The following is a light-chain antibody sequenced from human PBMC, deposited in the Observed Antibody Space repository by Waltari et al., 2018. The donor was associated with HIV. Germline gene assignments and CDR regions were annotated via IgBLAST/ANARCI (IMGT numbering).Light chain of an antibody. CDR2: GNN. CDR1: SSNIGSYP. V-gene: IGLV1-44*01. Sequence: QSVLTQSPSASGTPGQRVTISCSGGSSNIGSYPVSWYQQFPGTAPKRLLYGNNQRPSGVPDRFAGSKSCTSDSLAIIGLQSEEESDYYWATWDDSLNRPVFGGGTKLTVL. CDR3: ATWDDSLNRPV. J-gene: IGLJ3*02.